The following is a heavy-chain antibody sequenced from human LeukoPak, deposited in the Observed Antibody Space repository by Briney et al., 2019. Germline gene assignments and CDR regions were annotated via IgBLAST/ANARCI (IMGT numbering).Heavy chain of an antibody. D-gene: IGHD3-22*01. J-gene: IGHJ4*02. CDR1: GYTFTGYY. Sequence: ASVKVSCKASGYTFTGYYMHWVRQAPGQGLEWMGWINPNSGGTNYAQKFQGRVTMTRDTSISTAYMELSRLRSDDTAVYYCARDYAYYYDRGYFDYWGQGTLVTVSS. CDR2: INPNSGGT. CDR3: ARDYAYYYDRGYFDY. V-gene: IGHV1-2*02.